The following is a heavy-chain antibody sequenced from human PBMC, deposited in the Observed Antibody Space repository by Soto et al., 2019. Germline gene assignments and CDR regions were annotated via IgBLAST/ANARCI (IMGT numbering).Heavy chain of an antibody. V-gene: IGHV4-61*01. J-gene: IGHJ4*02. CDR2: IYYTGST. CDR3: ARLGTYGNYVGY. Sequence: XQTRSLTWTLSAGFLNSGSYYWTWTRQPPGKGLEWIGYIYYTGSTNYNPSLKSRVTMSVDTSKNQFSLKLSSVTAADSSVYFCARLGTYGNYVGYWGQGTLVTVSS. D-gene: IGHD3-10*02. CDR1: AGFLNSGSYY.